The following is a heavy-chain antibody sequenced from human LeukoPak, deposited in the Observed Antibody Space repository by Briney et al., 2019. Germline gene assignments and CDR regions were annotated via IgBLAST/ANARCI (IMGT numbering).Heavy chain of an antibody. V-gene: IGHV3-7*03. J-gene: IGHJ4*02. CDR2: IKQDGSEK. CDR1: GFTFSSYA. CDR3: AKMGNTALFDY. Sequence: GGSLRLSCAASGFTFSSYAMSWVRQAPGKGLEWVANIKQDGSEKYYVDSVKGRFTISRDNSKNTLYLQMNSLRAEDTAVYYCAKMGNTALFDYWGQGTLVTVSS. D-gene: IGHD5-18*01.